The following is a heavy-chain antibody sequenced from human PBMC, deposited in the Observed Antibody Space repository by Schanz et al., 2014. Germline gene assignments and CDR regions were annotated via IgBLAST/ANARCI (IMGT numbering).Heavy chain of an antibody. CDR2: INGYNAHT. Sequence: QVQLVQSGAEVKKPGASVKVSCEASGYTFTSSGFSWVRQAPGQGLEWMGWINGYNAHTNYAQKFQGRVTMTTDTSTSTAYMELRSLRSDDTAVYYCAGATYSSSWYGGSEYFQHWGQGTLVTVSS. CDR3: AGATYSSSWYGGSEYFQH. D-gene: IGHD6-13*01. CDR1: GYTFTSSG. V-gene: IGHV1-18*01. J-gene: IGHJ1*01.